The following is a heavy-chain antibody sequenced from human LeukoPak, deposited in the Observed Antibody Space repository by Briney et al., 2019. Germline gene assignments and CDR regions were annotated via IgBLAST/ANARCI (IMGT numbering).Heavy chain of an antibody. V-gene: IGHV3-74*01. D-gene: IGHD4-23*01. CDR2: INSDGSST. CDR1: GFTFSSYW. J-gene: IGHJ4*02. Sequence: GGSLRLSCAASGFTFSSYWMLWVRQAPGKGLVWVSRINSDGSSTSYADSVKGRFTISRDNAKNTLYLQMNSLRADDTAVYYCARDHTVVNDYYFDYWGQGTLVTVSS. CDR3: ARDHTVVNDYYFDY.